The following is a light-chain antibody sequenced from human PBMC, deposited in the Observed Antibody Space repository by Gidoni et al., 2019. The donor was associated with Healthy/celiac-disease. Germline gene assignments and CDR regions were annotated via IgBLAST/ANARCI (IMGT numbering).Light chain of an antibody. CDR2: EVS. J-gene: IGLJ2*01. CDR3: SSYTSSSTLV. Sequence: QSALTQPASLSGSPGHPITIPCTGTSSDVGGYNYVSWYQQHPGKAPKLMIYEVSNRPSGVSNRFSGSKSGNTDSLTISGLQAEDEADYYCSSYTSSSTLVFGGGTKLTVL. V-gene: IGLV2-14*01. CDR1: SSDVGGYNY.